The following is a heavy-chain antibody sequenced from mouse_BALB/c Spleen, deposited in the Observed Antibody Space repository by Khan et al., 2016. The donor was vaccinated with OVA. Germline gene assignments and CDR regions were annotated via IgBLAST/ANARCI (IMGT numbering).Heavy chain of an antibody. Sequence: VKLQESGAELAKPGASVKMSCKASGYTFTTYWMHWVKQRPGQGLEWIGYINPTSGYTDYNEKFKDRATLSADKSSSTAHMQLSSLTSEDSAVYYCTRDRIDYWGQGTTLTVSS. CDR3: TRDRIDY. J-gene: IGHJ2*01. CDR2: INPTSGYT. CDR1: GYTFTTYW. V-gene: IGHV1-7*01.